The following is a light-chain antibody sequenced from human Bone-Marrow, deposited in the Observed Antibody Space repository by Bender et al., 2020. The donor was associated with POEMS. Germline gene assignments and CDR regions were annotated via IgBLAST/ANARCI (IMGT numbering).Light chain of an antibody. J-gene: IGLJ1*01. Sequence: QSALTQPVSVSGSPGQSITISCTGTSRDVGGYNYVSWYQQHPGKAPKLMIYAVTNRPSGVSSRFSGSKSRNTASLTTSGLQAEDEADYYCCSYTQSSTYVFGTGTKVTVL. CDR1: SRDVGGYNY. CDR2: AVT. CDR3: CSYTQSSTYV. V-gene: IGLV2-14*03.